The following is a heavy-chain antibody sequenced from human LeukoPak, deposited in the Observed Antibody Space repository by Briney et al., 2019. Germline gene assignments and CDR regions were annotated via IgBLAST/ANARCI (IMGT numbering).Heavy chain of an antibody. CDR3: ARTAVDTFYYMDV. Sequence: PSDTLSLTCAVSGYSINRSNWWGWIRQPPGKGLEWVGYIYYSGSIYYNPSLKSRVTMSVDTSKNQFSLKLSSVTAVDTAVYYCARTAVDTFYYMDVWGKGTTVTVSS. J-gene: IGHJ6*03. V-gene: IGHV4-28*05. CDR1: GYSINRSNW. D-gene: IGHD5-18*01. CDR2: IYYSGSI.